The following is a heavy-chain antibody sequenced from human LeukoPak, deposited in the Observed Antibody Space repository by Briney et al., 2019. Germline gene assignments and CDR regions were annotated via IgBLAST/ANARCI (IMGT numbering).Heavy chain of an antibody. J-gene: IGHJ6*03. V-gene: IGHV1-2*02. D-gene: IGHD4-17*01. Sequence: ASVKVSCKASGYTFTGYYIHWVRQAPGQGLEWMGWINPNSGGTNYAQKFQGRVTMTRDTSISTAYMELSRLRSDDTAVYYCARVLHYGDYYYYMDVWGKGTTVTVSS. CDR2: INPNSGGT. CDR1: GYTFTGYY. CDR3: ARVLHYGDYYYYMDV.